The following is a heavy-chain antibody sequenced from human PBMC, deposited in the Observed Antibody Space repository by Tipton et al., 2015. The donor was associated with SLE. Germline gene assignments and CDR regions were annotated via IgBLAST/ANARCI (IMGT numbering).Heavy chain of an antibody. J-gene: IGHJ3*02. CDR1: GGSISSYY. Sequence: TLSLTCTVSGGSISSYYWSWIRQPPGKGLEWIGYIYYSGSTNYNPSLKSRVTISVDTSKNRFSLKLSSVTAADTAVYYCARDILVGATSGAFDIWGQGTMVTVSS. V-gene: IGHV4-59*01. CDR3: ARDILVGATSGAFDI. CDR2: IYYSGST. D-gene: IGHD1-26*01.